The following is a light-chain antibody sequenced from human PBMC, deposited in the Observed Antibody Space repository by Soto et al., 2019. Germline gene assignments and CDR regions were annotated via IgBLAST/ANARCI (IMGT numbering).Light chain of an antibody. CDR3: QEYGSSSWT. J-gene: IGKJ1*01. V-gene: IGKV3-20*01. Sequence: EIVLTQSPGTLSLSPGERATLSCRASQCVSSSYLAWYQHKPGQAPRLLIYGASSRATGIPDRFSGSGSGTDFTLTISRLEPEDFALYYCQEYGSSSWTFGQGTKVDVK. CDR2: GAS. CDR1: QCVSSSY.